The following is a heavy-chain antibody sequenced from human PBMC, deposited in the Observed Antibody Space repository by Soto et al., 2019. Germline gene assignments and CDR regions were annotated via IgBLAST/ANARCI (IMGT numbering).Heavy chain of an antibody. J-gene: IGHJ6*02. V-gene: IGHV4-59*01. CDR3: ARDRFVVTADYYYYGMDV. CDR1: GGSISSYY. D-gene: IGHD2-21*02. Sequence: SQTLSLTCSVSGGSISSYYWSWIRQPPGKGLEWIGYIYYSGSTNYNPSLKSRVTISVDTSKNQFSLKLSSVTAADTAVYYCARDRFVVTADYYYYGMDVWGHGTTVTGS. CDR2: IYYSGST.